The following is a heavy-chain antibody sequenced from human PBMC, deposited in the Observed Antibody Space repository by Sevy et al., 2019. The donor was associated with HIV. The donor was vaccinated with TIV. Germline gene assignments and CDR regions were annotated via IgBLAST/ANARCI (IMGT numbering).Heavy chain of an antibody. J-gene: IGHJ4*02. Sequence: SETLSLTCTVSGYSISSGYYWGWIRQPPGKGLEWIGSLYHSGGTYYNPSLRSRVTISVDTSKNQFSLKLSPVTAADTAVYFCARVARFLEWLFRDSTPPHYFDYWGQGTLVTVSS. CDR2: LYHSGGT. CDR3: ARVARFLEWLFRDSTPPHYFDY. D-gene: IGHD3-3*01. V-gene: IGHV4-38-2*02. CDR1: GYSISSGYY.